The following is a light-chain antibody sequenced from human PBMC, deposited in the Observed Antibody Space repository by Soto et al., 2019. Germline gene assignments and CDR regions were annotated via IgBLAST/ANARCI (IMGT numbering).Light chain of an antibody. Sequence: DIQLTQSPSFLSASVGDRVTITCRASQGISSYLAWYQQKPGKAPKLLIYAASTLQSGVPSRFSGSGSGTEFPLTISSLQPEDFASYYCQQLNSYPQITFGQGTRLEMK. CDR1: QGISSY. CDR2: AAS. J-gene: IGKJ5*01. CDR3: QQLNSYPQIT. V-gene: IGKV1-9*01.